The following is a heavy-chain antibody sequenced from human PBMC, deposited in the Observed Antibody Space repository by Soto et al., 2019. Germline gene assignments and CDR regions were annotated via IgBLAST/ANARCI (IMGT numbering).Heavy chain of an antibody. Sequence: SETLSLTCTVSGGSISNYYWSWIRQPAGKGLEWIGRIYPTGGTNYNRSLKSRVTMSLDTSKNQLFLKLSSVTAADTAVYYCARGLRYDYVWGSYRDNWFDPWGQGTLVTVSS. J-gene: IGHJ5*02. CDR2: IYPTGGT. V-gene: IGHV4-4*07. CDR3: ARGLRYDYVWGSYRDNWFDP. D-gene: IGHD3-16*02. CDR1: GGSISNYY.